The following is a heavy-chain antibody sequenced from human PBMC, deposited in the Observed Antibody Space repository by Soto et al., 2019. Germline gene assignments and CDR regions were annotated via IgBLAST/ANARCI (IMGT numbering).Heavy chain of an antibody. D-gene: IGHD5-18*01. CDR1: GYTFASYY. J-gene: IGHJ4*02. Sequence: ASVKVSCKASGYTFASYYMHWVRQAPGQGLEWMGIINPSGGSTSYAQKFQGRVTMTRDTSTSTVYMELSSLRSEDTAVYYFARGRIQLCSPETAYYFNYGGREPLFTVS. V-gene: IGHV1-46*01. CDR3: ARGRIQLCSPETAYYFNY. CDR2: INPSGGST.